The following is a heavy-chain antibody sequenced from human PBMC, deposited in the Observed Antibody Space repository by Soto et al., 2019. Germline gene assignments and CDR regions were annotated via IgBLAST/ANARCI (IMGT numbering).Heavy chain of an antibody. Sequence: ASVKVSCKASGYTFTGYYMHWVRQAPGQGLEWMGWINPNSGGTNYAQKFQGWVTMTRDTSISTAYMELRSLRSDDTAVYYCARDRRYCSGGSCYWFDPWGQGTLVTVSS. CDR3: ARDRRYCSGGSCYWFDP. D-gene: IGHD2-15*01. J-gene: IGHJ5*02. V-gene: IGHV1-2*04. CDR2: INPNSGGT. CDR1: GYTFTGYY.